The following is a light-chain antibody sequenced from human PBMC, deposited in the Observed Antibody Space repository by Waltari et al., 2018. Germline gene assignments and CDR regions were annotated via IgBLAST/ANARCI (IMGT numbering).Light chain of an antibody. CDR3: QQYDSSPPMYT. CDR1: QSVSSNY. CDR2: GAS. V-gene: IGKV3-20*01. Sequence: EIVLTQSPGTLSLSPGERATLSCRASQSVSSNYLAWYQQKPGQAPMLLIYGASSRATGIPDRFSGGGSGADFTLTISRLEPEDFAVYYCQQYDSSPPMYTFGQGTKLEI. J-gene: IGKJ2*01.